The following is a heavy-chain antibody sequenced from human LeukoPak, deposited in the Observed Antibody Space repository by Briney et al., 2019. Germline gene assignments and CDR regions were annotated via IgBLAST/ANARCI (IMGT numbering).Heavy chain of an antibody. V-gene: IGHV1-69*13. D-gene: IGHD3-22*01. CDR2: IIPIFGTA. CDR1: GGTFSSCA. Sequence: ASVKVSCKASGGTFSSCAISWVRQAPGQGLEWMGGIIPIFGTANYAQKFQGRVTITADESTSTAYMELSSLRSEDTAVYYCARAHDSSGYAHYFDYWGQGTLVTVSS. J-gene: IGHJ4*02. CDR3: ARAHDSSGYAHYFDY.